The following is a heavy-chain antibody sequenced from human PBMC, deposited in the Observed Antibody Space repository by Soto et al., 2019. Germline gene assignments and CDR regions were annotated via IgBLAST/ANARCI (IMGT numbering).Heavy chain of an antibody. V-gene: IGHV1-3*01. CDR3: ARDQYSSSWYSPRFYTYYFDY. D-gene: IGHD6-13*01. CDR2: INAGNGNT. J-gene: IGHJ4*02. Sequence: GASVKVSCKASGYTITSYAMHWVRQAPGQRLEWMGWINAGNGNTKYSQKFQGRVTITRDTSASTAYMELSSLRSEDTAVYYCARDQYSSSWYSPRFYTYYFDYWGQGTLVTVSS. CDR1: GYTITSYA.